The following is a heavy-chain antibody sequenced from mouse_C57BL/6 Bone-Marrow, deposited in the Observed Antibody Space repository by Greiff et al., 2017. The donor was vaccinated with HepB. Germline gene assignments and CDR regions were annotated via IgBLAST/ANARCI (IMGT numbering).Heavy chain of an antibody. J-gene: IGHJ4*01. CDR1: GYSITSGYY. D-gene: IGHD1-1*01. Sequence: EVQLQESGPGLVKPSQSLSLTCSVTGYSITSGYYWNWIRQFPGNKLEWMGYISYDGSNNYHPSLKNRISITRDTSKNQFFLKLNSVTTEDTATYYCASYYYGSRKENYAMDYWGQGTSVTVSS. CDR3: ASYYYGSRKENYAMDY. V-gene: IGHV3-6*01. CDR2: ISYDGSN.